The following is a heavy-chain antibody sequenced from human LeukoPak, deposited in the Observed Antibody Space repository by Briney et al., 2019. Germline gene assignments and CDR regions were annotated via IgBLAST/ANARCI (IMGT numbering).Heavy chain of an antibody. J-gene: IGHJ2*01. CDR2: ISGYNGNT. CDR3: ARVSTNSRVGGYDPQWYFDL. Sequence: ASVKVSCKASGYTFINYGFTWVPQAPGQGLEWMGWISGYNGNTNYLQKFQGRVTMTTDTSTNTVYMELRSLSSDDTAVYYCARVSTNSRVGGYDPQWYFDLWGRGTLVTVSS. V-gene: IGHV1-18*04. D-gene: IGHD5-12*01. CDR1: GYTFINYG.